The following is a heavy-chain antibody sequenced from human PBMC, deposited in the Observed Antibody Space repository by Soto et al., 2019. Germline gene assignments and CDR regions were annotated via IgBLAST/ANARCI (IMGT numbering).Heavy chain of an antibody. D-gene: IGHD5-18*01. Sequence: GGSLRRSCAASGVTVSSNYMSWVRQAPGKGIEWVSVFYSGGSTYYADSVKGRFTISRDNSKNTLYLQMNSLRAEDTAVYYCARHGYNYGGGYFDYWGQGT. CDR2: FYSGGST. CDR3: ARHGYNYGGGYFDY. CDR1: GVTVSSNY. V-gene: IGHV3-66*04. J-gene: IGHJ4*02.